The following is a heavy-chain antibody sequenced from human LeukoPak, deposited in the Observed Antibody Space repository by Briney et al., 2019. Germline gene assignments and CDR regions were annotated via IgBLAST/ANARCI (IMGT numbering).Heavy chain of an antibody. CDR3: AVRGLSLNY. Sequence: SETLSLTCTVSGGSISSSSYYWGWIRQPPGKGLEWIGSIYYSGSTYYNPSLKSRVTISVDTSKNQFSLKLSSVTAADTAVYYCAVRGLSLNYWGQGTLVTVSS. J-gene: IGHJ4*02. V-gene: IGHV4-39*01. CDR2: IYYSGST. CDR1: GGSISSSSYY. D-gene: IGHD3-16*02.